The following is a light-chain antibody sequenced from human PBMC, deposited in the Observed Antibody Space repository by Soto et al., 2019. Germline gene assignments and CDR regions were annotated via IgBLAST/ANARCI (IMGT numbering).Light chain of an antibody. Sequence: SYELTQPPSVSVAPGQTASISCGGYNLEFKSVPWYQQRPGQAPVLVVFDDRDRPSGIPDRFSGASSGNTATLTISRVEAGDESDFYCQVWDSDSDHVVFGGGTKLTVL. CDR3: QVWDSDSDHVV. CDR2: DDR. J-gene: IGLJ3*02. CDR1: NLEFKS. V-gene: IGLV3-21*02.